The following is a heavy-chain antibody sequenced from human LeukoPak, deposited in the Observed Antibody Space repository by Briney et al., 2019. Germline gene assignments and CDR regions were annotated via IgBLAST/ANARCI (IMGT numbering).Heavy chain of an antibody. CDR2: IYYSGST. D-gene: IGHD2-15*01. CDR3: ARDPVVAATSANWFDP. V-gene: IGHV4-39*07. Sequence: SETLSLTCTVSGGSISSSSYYWGWIRQPPGKGLEWIGSIYYSGSTYYNPSLKSRVTISVDTSKIRFSLKLSSVTAADTAVYYCARDPVVAATSANWFDPWGQGTLVTVSS. CDR1: GGSISSSSYY. J-gene: IGHJ5*02.